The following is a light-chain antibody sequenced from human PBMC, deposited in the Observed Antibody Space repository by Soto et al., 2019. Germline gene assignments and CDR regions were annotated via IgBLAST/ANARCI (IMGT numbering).Light chain of an antibody. J-gene: IGLJ2*01. Sequence: QSVLTQSPSASASLGASVKLTCTLSSGHSSYAIAWHQQQPEKGPRYLMNLNSDGSHSKGDGIPDRFSGSSSGAERYLTISRLQSEDEADYYCQTWGTGILVFGGGTKLTVL. CDR3: QTWGTGILV. V-gene: IGLV4-69*01. CDR1: SGHSSYA. CDR2: LNSDGSH.